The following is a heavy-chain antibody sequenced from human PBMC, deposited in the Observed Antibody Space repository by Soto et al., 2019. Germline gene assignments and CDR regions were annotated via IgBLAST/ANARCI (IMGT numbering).Heavy chain of an antibody. D-gene: IGHD3-9*01. CDR3: AKFEWHALEYWYLDS. J-gene: IGHJ2*01. Sequence: EVQLLESGGGLVQPGGSLRLSCAASGFTFSAYARGWVRQAPGKGLEWVSTIHGGGGATHYADSVKGRVTISRDDSKNTLYAQINSVRADDTAVCYCAKFEWHALEYWYLDSWSRGTLVTVSS. CDR2: IHGGGGAT. CDR1: GFTFSAYA. V-gene: IGHV3-23*01.